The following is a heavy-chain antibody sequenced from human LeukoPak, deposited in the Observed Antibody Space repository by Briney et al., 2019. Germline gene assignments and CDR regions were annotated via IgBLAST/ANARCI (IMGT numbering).Heavy chain of an antibody. CDR1: GGTFSSYA. CDR3: ARDRESSETYYYDSSGFGLLAH. CDR2: IMPIFGTT. D-gene: IGHD3-22*01. V-gene: IGHV1-69*01. Sequence: SVKVSCKASGGTFSSYAISWVRQAPGQGLEWMGGIMPIFGTTTYAQKFPGRVTITADESTSTVYMELSSLRSEDTAVYYCARDRESSETYYYDSSGFGLLAHWGQGTLVTVSS. J-gene: IGHJ4*02.